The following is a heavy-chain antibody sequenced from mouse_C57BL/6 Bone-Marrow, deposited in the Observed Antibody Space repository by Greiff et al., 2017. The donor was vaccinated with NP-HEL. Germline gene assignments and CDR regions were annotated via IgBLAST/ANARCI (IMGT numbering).Heavy chain of an antibody. J-gene: IGHJ2*01. Sequence: DVKLVESGGDLVKPGGSLKLSCAASGFTFSSYGMSWVRQTPDKRLEWVATISSGGSYTYYPDSVKGRFTISRDNAKNTLYLQMSSLKSEDTAMYYCERQSNWNYFDYWGKGTTLKGYS. D-gene: IGHD2-5*01. CDR2: ISSGGSYT. CDR1: GFTFSSYG. CDR3: ERQSNWNYFDY. V-gene: IGHV5-6*02.